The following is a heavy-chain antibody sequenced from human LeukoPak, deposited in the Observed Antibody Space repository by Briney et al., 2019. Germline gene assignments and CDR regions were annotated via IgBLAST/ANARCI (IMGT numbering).Heavy chain of an antibody. J-gene: IGHJ4*02. CDR2: INNDGSSG. Sequence: GGSLRLSCGASGFTFSSYWMHWVRQAPGRGLVWISRINNDGSSGYYADSVKGRFTISRDNAKNTLDMQMNSLRAEDTAVYYCARDHYGSSFGYWGQGTLVTVSS. CDR3: ARDHYGSSFGY. D-gene: IGHD3-10*01. CDR1: GFTFSSYW. V-gene: IGHV3-74*01.